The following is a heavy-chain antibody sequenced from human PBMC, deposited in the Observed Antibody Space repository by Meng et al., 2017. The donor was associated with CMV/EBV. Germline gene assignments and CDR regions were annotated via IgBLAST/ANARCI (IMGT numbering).Heavy chain of an antibody. Sequence: GGSLRLSCAASGFTFDDYGMSWVRQAPGKGLEWVSGINWNGGSTGYADSVKGRFTISRDNAKNSLYLQMNSLRAEDTALYYCARDRASGSFLYYYYGMVVCGQGTTVTVSS. D-gene: IGHD3-10*01. CDR3: ARDRASGSFLYYYYGMVV. CDR1: GFTFDDYG. CDR2: INWNGGST. V-gene: IGHV3-20*04. J-gene: IGHJ6*02.